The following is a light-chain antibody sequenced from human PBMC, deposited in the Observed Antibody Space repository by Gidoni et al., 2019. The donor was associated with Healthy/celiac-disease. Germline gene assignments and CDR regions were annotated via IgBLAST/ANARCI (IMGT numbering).Light chain of an antibody. CDR1: QSVLYSSNNKNY. J-gene: IGKJ4*01. V-gene: IGKV4-1*01. Sequence: DIVMTESRDSVAVSLGERATINCKSSQSVLYSSNNKNYLAWYQQKPGQPPKLLIYWASTRESGVPDRFSGSGSGTDFTLTISSLQAEDVAVYYCQQYYSTPQTFGGGTKVEIK. CDR3: QQYYSTPQT. CDR2: WAS.